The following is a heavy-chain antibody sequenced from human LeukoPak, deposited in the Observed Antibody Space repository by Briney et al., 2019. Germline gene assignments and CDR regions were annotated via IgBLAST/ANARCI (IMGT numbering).Heavy chain of an antibody. V-gene: IGHV4-59*01. J-gene: IGHJ3*02. D-gene: IGHD6-13*01. Sequence: SETLSLTCTVSGGSISSYYWSWIRQPPGKGLEWIGYIHYSGSTNYNPSLKSRVTISVDTSKNQFSLKLSSVTAADTAVYYCAREGSSSSFTDAFDIWAKGQWSPSLQ. CDR3: AREGSSSSFTDAFDI. CDR1: GGSISSYY. CDR2: IHYSGST.